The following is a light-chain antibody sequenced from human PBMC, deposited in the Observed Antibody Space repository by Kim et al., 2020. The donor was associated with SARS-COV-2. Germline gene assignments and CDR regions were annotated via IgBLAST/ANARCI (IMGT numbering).Light chain of an antibody. J-gene: IGLJ3*02. CDR1: GNTY. CDR3: QAWDSSIVL. Sequence: GNTYVSWYQERPGQSPVLVISRDNKRPSGIPERISGSNSGNTATLIISGAQAMDEGDYYCQAWDSSIVLFGGGTKVTVL. V-gene: IGLV3-1*01. CDR2: RDN.